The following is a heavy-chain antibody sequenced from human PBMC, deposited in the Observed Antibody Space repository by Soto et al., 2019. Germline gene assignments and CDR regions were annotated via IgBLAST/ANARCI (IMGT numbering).Heavy chain of an antibody. CDR3: AKDLYSSSRLYYYGMDV. V-gene: IGHV3-23*01. J-gene: IGHJ6*02. Sequence: GGSLRLSCAASGFTFSSYAMSWVRQAPGKGLEWVSAISGSGGSTYYADSVKGRFTISRDNSKNTLYLQMNSLRAEETAVYYGAKDLYSSSRLYYYGMDVWGQGTTVTVSS. D-gene: IGHD6-6*01. CDR1: GFTFSSYA. CDR2: ISGSGGST.